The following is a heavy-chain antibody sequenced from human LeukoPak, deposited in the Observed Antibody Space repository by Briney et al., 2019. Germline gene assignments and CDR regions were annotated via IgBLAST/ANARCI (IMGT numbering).Heavy chain of an antibody. V-gene: IGHV3-48*03. CDR1: GFTFRNVW. CDR2: ISSSGSTI. J-gene: IGHJ4*02. D-gene: IGHD4-17*01. CDR3: ATAPIDYGDIVDY. Sequence: PGGSLRLSCAASGFTFRNVWMSWVRQAPGKGLEWVSYISSSGSTIYYADSVKGRFTISRDNAKNSLYLQMNSLRAEDTAVYYCATAPIDYGDIVDYWGQGTLVTVSS.